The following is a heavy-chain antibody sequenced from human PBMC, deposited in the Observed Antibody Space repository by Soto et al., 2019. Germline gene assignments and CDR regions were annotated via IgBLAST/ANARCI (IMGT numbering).Heavy chain of an antibody. CDR1: GDSISSTSYY. Sequence: SETLSLTCTVSGDSISSTSYYWDWIRQPPGKGLEWIGSIYYSGSTYYNPSLKSRVTISVDTSKNQFSLKLTSVTAADTAVYYCGRLEWDYYDTSGYHDYWGQGTLVT. CDR3: GRLEWDYYDTSGYHDY. CDR2: IYYSGST. V-gene: IGHV4-39*01. D-gene: IGHD3-22*01. J-gene: IGHJ4*02.